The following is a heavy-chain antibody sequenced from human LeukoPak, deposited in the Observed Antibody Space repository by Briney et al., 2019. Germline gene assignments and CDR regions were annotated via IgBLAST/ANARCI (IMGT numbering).Heavy chain of an antibody. Sequence: ASVKVSCKASGYTFTAYNIHWVRQAPGQGLEWMAWINPNSGGTNSAQKFQGRVTMTRDTSINTAYMELSGLRSDDTAVYYCAGDLQSTDYFFDYWGQGTLVTVSS. V-gene: IGHV1-2*02. CDR2: INPNSGGT. CDR1: GYTFTAYN. J-gene: IGHJ4*02. CDR3: AGDLQSTDYFFDY. D-gene: IGHD3-22*01.